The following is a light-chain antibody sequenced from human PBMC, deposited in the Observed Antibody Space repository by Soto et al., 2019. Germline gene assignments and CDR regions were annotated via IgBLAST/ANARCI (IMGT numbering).Light chain of an antibody. V-gene: IGLV2-14*01. Sequence: QSVLTQPASVSGFPGQSITISCTGTSSDVGGYNYVSWYQQHPGKAPKLMIYDVSNRPSGVSNRFSGSKSGNTASLTISGLQAEDEADYYCSSYTSSRDVFGTGTKVTVL. CDR3: SSYTSSRDV. J-gene: IGLJ1*01. CDR2: DVS. CDR1: SSDVGGYNY.